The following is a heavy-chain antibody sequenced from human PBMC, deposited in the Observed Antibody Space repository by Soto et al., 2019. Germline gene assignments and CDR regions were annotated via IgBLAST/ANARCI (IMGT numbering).Heavy chain of an antibody. D-gene: IGHD2-2*01. J-gene: IGHJ4*02. Sequence: EVQLLESGGGLVQPGGPLRLSCAASGFTFSSYAMTWVRQAPGKGLDWVSAITGGGDNTYYADSVKGRFTISRDNFKNTLYLQMNSLRDEDTATYYCAKGSKGFDYWGQGTLVTVSS. CDR3: AKGSKGFDY. CDR2: ITGGGDNT. V-gene: IGHV3-23*01. CDR1: GFTFSSYA.